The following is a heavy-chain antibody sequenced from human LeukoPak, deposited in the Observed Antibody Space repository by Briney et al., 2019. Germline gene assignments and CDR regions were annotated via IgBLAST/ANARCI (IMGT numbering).Heavy chain of an antibody. CDR1: GFTINNGYY. D-gene: IGHD3-10*01. CDR3: ARSDGYGLVCM. CDR2: IYHSGST. V-gene: IGHV4-38-2*02. J-gene: IGHJ3*01. Sequence: SETLSLTSTVSGFTINNGYYWGWIRQPPGKGLEWIGSIYHSGSTYYKPSLKSRVTISVDTSKNQFSLKLSSSTDADTSGYHVARSDGYGLVCMWGEGRMVTVSS.